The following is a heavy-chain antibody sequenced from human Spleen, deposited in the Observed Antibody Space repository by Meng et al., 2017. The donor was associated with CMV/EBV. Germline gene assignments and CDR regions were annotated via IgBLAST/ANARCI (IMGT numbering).Heavy chain of an antibody. D-gene: IGHD6-6*01. J-gene: IGHJ5*02. CDR3: ARRPIAARRTLGWFDP. CDR2: IYYSGST. V-gene: IGHV4-31*02. CDR1: GSISSGGYY. Sequence: GSISSGGYYWSWIRQHPGKGLEWIGYIYYSGSTYYNPSLKSRVTISVDTSKNQFSLKLSSVTAADTAVYYCARRPIAARRTLGWFDPWGQGTLVTVSS.